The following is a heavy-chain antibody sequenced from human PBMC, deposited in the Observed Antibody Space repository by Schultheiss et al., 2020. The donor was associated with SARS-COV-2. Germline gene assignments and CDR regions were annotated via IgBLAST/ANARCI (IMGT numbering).Heavy chain of an antibody. CDR3: ARDNPIYSGALTVIDY. J-gene: IGHJ4*02. V-gene: IGHV3-33*08. Sequence: GGSLRLSCAASGFTFSSYAMHWVRQAPGKGLEWVAVIWYDGSNKYYADSVKGRFTISRDNAKNSLYLQMNSLRAEDTAVYYCARDNPIYSGALTVIDYWGQGTLVTVSS. D-gene: IGHD4-11*01. CDR1: GFTFSSYA. CDR2: IWYDGSNK.